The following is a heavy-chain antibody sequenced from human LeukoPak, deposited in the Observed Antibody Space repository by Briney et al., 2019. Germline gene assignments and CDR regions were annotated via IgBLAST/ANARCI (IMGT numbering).Heavy chain of an antibody. Sequence: PSETLSLTCTVSGGSINNYYWSWIRQPPGKGLEWIAYVYSSGSATYNPSFKSRVAVSVDTSKSQISLQLSSVTAADTAVYYCARLSDRQSRDFDHWGQGTLVTVSS. J-gene: IGHJ4*02. CDR2: VYSSGSA. V-gene: IGHV4-59*08. CDR3: ARLSDRQSRDFDH. CDR1: GGSINNYY. D-gene: IGHD3-16*02.